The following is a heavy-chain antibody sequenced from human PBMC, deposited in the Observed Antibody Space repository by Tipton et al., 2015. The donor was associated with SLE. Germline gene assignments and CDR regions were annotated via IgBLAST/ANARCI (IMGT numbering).Heavy chain of an antibody. CDR3: ARGAAMVTCDY. J-gene: IGHJ4*02. Sequence: TLSLTCTVSGGSISSSSYYWGWIRQPPGKGLEWIGSIYYSGSTYYNPSLKSRVTISVDTSKNQFSLKLSSVTAADTAVYYCARGAAMVTCDYWGQGTLVTVSS. CDR2: IYYSGST. V-gene: IGHV4-39*07. CDR1: GGSISSSSYY. D-gene: IGHD5-18*01.